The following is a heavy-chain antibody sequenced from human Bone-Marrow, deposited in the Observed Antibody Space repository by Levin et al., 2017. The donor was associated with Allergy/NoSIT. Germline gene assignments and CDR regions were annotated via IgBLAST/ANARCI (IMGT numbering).Heavy chain of an antibody. Sequence: GGSLRLSCTTSASTLGDYALSWVRQVPGKGLQWVGLIRSKPYGETPEYAASVKGRFTISRDDARNIVYLDMSSLKTEDTGVYYCATVNSITNDWFDPWGLGTQVTVSS. V-gene: IGHV3-49*04. CDR3: ATVNSITNDWFDP. CDR1: ASTLGDYA. D-gene: IGHD1-1*01. J-gene: IGHJ5*02. CDR2: IRSKPYGETP.